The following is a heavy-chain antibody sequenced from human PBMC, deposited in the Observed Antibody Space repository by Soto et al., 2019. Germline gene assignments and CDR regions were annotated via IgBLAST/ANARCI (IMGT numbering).Heavy chain of an antibody. CDR1: GGTFSSYA. V-gene: IGHV1-69*06. D-gene: IGHD6-13*01. J-gene: IGHJ6*02. CDR2: IIPIFGTA. CDR3: ARVGGYTGYSSSWYNSYHYYGMDV. Sequence: SVKVSCKASGGTFSSYAISWVRQAPGQGLEWMGGIIPIFGTANYAQKFQGRVTITADKSTSTAYMELSSLRSEDTAVYYCARVGGYTGYSSSWYNSYHYYGMDVWGQGTTVTVSS.